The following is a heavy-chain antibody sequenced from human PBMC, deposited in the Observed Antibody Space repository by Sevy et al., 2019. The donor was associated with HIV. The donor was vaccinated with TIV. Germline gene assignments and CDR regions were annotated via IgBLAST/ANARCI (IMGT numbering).Heavy chain of an antibody. V-gene: IGHV1-2*02. Sequence: ASVKVSCKASGYTFTGYYMHWVRQAPGQGLEWMGWINPNSGGTNYAQKFQGRVTMTRDTSISTAYMELGRLGSDDTAVYYCAREWELLDAYYYYGMDVWGQGTTVTVSS. D-gene: IGHD1-26*01. CDR1: GYTFTGYY. CDR3: AREWELLDAYYYYGMDV. CDR2: INPNSGGT. J-gene: IGHJ6*02.